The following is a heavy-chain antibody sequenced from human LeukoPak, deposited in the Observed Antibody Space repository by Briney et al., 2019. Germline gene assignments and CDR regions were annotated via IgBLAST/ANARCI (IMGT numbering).Heavy chain of an antibody. CDR1: GFTFTDYY. CDR3: ARAITIFGV. V-gene: IGHV3-11*04. D-gene: IGHD3-3*01. Sequence: GGSLRLSCAASGFTFTDYYMSWIRQAPGKGLEWISYISPTGSRIYYTDSVKGRFTISRDNAKNSLYLQMNSLRAEDTAVYYCARAITIFGVWGQGTLVTVSS. J-gene: IGHJ4*02. CDR2: ISPTGSRI.